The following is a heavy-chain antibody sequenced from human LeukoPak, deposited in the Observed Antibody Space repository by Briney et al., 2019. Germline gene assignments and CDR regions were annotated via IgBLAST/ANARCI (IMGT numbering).Heavy chain of an antibody. J-gene: IGHJ4*02. CDR2: INPNSGGT. V-gene: IGHV1-2*02. D-gene: IGHD6-19*01. Sequence: ASVKVSCKASVYTFTNFYIHWVRQAPGQGLEWMGWINPNSGGTNYAQKFQGRVTMTRDTSISTAYMELSRLRSDDTAVYYCARSRAVAPFDYWGQGTLVTVSS. CDR3: ARSRAVAPFDY. CDR1: VYTFTNFY.